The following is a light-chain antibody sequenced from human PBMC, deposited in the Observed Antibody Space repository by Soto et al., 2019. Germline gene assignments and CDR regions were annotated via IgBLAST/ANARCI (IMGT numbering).Light chain of an antibody. CDR2: GAS. CDR3: QQYNNWRTWT. V-gene: IGKV3-15*01. CDR1: QSVSSK. Sequence: EGVIMKTKTTLSVSQGERATLSGRASQSVSSKLAWYQQKPGQAPRLLXYGASTRATGIPDRISGSGSGTEFTLTISILQPADFAVYDCQQYNNWRTWTFGQGTIVDIK. J-gene: IGKJ1*01.